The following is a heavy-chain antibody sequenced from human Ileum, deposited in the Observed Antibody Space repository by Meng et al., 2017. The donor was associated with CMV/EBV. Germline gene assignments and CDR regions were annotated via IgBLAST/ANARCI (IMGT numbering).Heavy chain of an antibody. J-gene: IGHJ4*02. D-gene: IGHD4-23*01. CDR3: ATGVRIGLDF. CDR2: IIPDLGTA. Sequence: SCTISGGAFSRSAINWVRQAPGQGLEWMGGIIPDLGTANYAQKFQGRVTIITDESTRTAYMELRSLRAEDTAKYFCATGVRIGLDFWGQGTLVTVSS. V-gene: IGHV1-69*05. CDR1: GGAFSRSA.